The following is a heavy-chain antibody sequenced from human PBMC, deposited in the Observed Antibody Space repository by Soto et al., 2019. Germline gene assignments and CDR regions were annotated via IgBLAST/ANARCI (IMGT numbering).Heavy chain of an antibody. V-gene: IGHV4-39*01. Sequence: QLQLQESGPGLVKPSETLSLTCTVSGGSVSSNDYSWGWVRQCPGKGLEWIGAIYSHDDTHYNPSLLSRVTISVDTSKNEFSLRLNSVTAADTAVYYCVRLNGYCVSTKCRGYYGMDVWGQGTTVTVSS. CDR1: GGSVSSNDYS. D-gene: IGHD2-2*03. CDR3: VRLNGYCVSTKCRGYYGMDV. CDR2: IYSHDDT. J-gene: IGHJ6*02.